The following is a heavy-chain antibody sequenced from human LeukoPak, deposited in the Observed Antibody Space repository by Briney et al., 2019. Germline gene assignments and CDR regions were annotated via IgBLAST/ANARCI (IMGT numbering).Heavy chain of an antibody. CDR1: GFTLSIYT. J-gene: IGHJ4*02. CDR3: AREGGYRGLALDY. D-gene: IGHD5-12*01. Sequence: GGSLRLSCAASGFTLSIYTMNWVRQAPGKGLEWVSSISSSSNYIYYADSVKGRFTISRDNAKNSLYLQMNSLRAEDTAVYYCAREGGYRGLALDYWGQGTLVTVSS. V-gene: IGHV3-21*01. CDR2: ISSSSNYI.